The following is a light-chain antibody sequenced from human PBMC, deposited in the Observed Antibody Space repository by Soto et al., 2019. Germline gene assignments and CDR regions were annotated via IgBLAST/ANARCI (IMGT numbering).Light chain of an antibody. CDR3: QQGFNWPT. J-gene: IGKJ4*01. Sequence: ENVLTQSPATLSLSPGERATLSCRASQSVSSYFAWYQQKPGQAPRLVIYNAFNRATGIPARFSGSGSGTDFTLTISSLEPDDFAVYYCQQGFNWPTFGGGTKVEIK. CDR2: NAF. V-gene: IGKV3-11*01. CDR1: QSVSSY.